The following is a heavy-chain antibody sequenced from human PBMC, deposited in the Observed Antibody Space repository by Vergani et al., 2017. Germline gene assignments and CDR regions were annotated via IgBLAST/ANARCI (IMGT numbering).Heavy chain of an antibody. CDR1: GGSISSGGYY. CDR2: IYYSGST. J-gene: IGHJ6*03. D-gene: IGHD4-17*01. CDR3: ARGFYGKAPSQTYYYYMDV. V-gene: IGHV4-31*03. Sequence: QVQLQESGPGLVKPSQTLSLTCTVSGGSISSGGYYWSWIRQHPGKGLEWIGYIYYSGSTYYNPSLKSRVTISVDTSKNQFSLKLSSVTAEDTAVYYCARGFYGKAPSQTYYYYMDVWGKGTTVTVSS.